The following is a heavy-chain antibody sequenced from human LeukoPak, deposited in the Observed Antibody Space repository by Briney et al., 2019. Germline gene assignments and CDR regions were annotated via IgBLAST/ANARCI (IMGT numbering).Heavy chain of an antibody. V-gene: IGHV1-18*01. D-gene: IGHD3-22*01. CDR2: ISAYNGNT. Sequence: ASVKVSCKASGYTFTSYGISWVRQAPGQGLEWMGWISAYNGNTNYAQKLQGRVTMTTDTSTSTAYMELRSLRSDDTAVYYCARDLVLDYYDSSGYDGYFDYWGQRTLVTVSS. CDR3: ARDLVLDYYDSSGYDGYFDY. J-gene: IGHJ4*02. CDR1: GYTFTSYG.